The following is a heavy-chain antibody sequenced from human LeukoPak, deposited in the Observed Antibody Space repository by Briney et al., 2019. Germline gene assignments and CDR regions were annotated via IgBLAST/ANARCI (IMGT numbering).Heavy chain of an antibody. CDR3: ATGGTRAATGRMGF. CDR2: IWSDASNT. V-gene: IGHV3-33*01. Sequence: GRSLRLSCAASGFIFSSYGMHWVRQAPGKGLEWVAVIWSDASNTYYVDSVKGRFTISRDNSKNTVYLQMNSLRAEDTAVYYCATGGTRAATGRMGFWGQGTLVTVSS. D-gene: IGHD6-25*01. CDR1: GFIFSSYG. J-gene: IGHJ4*02.